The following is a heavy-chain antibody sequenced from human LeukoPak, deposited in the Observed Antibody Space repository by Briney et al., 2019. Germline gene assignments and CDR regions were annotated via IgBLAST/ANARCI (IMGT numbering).Heavy chain of an antibody. V-gene: IGHV1-18*01. D-gene: IGHD6-19*01. Sequence: ASVKVSCKASGFTFTRYGISWVRQAPGQGLEWMAWTSAYNGDTKYAQKFQGRLTMTTDTSTSTAYVELRSLRSDDTAVYYCARDPSNTSGWYAWADYWGQGTLVTVSS. CDR2: TSAYNGDT. CDR3: ARDPSNTSGWYAWADY. J-gene: IGHJ4*02. CDR1: GFTFTRYG.